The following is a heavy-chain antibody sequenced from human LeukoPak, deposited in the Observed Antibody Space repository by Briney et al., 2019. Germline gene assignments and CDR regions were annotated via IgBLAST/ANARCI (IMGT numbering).Heavy chain of an antibody. J-gene: IGHJ3*02. Sequence: KASETLSLTCTVSGGSISSYYWSWIRQPAGKGLEWIGRIYTSGSTNYNPSLKSRVTTSVDASKNQFSLKLSSVTAADTAVHYCARDRYCSSTSCRDDAFDIWGQGTMVTVSS. CDR2: IYTSGST. V-gene: IGHV4-4*07. CDR3: ARDRYCSSTSCRDDAFDI. CDR1: GGSISSYY. D-gene: IGHD2-2*01.